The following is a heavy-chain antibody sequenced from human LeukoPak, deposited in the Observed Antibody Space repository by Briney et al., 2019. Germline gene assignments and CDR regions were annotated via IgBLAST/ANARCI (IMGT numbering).Heavy chain of an antibody. D-gene: IGHD6-25*01. CDR2: IDYGGST. V-gene: IGHV4-34*09. CDR1: GGSFSGYY. Sequence: SETLSLTCAVYGGSFSGYYWSWIRQPPGKGLEWIGYIDYGGSTYYSPSLKSRIIISVDTSKTQFSLKLSSVTAADTAVYYCARDLAAGAGYFDYWGQGTLVTVSS. CDR3: ARDLAAGAGYFDY. J-gene: IGHJ4*02.